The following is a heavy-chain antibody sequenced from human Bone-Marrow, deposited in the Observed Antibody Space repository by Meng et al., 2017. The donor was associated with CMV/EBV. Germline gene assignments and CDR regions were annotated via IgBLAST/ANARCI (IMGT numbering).Heavy chain of an antibody. J-gene: IGHJ4*02. Sequence: GESLKISCAASGFTFSSYGMHWVRQAPGKGLEWVAFIRYDGSNKYYADSVKGRFTISRDNSKNSLYLQMNSLRTEDTALYYCAKDSGLAYCGGDCYSALDYWGQGTLVTVSS. V-gene: IGHV3-30*02. CDR2: IRYDGSNK. D-gene: IGHD2-21*01. CDR1: GFTFSSYG. CDR3: AKDSGLAYCGGDCYSALDY.